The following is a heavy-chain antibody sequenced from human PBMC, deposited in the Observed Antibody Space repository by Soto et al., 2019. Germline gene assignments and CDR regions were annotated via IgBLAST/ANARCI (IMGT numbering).Heavy chain of an antibody. D-gene: IGHD1-26*01. J-gene: IGHJ4*02. CDR3: ARDWGSYALDY. Sequence: QVQLVQSGAEVKKPGASVKVSCKASGYTFTSYGIIWVRQAPGQGLEWMGWISAYNGNTHYAQKLQGRVTMTTDTSTSTGYMELRSLRSDDTAVYYCARDWGSYALDYWGQGTLVTVSS. CDR1: GYTFTSYG. V-gene: IGHV1-18*01. CDR2: ISAYNGNT.